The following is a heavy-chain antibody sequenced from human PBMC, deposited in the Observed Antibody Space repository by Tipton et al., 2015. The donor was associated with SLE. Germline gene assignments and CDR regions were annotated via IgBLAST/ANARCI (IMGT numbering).Heavy chain of an antibody. CDR3: AKGARITMIVVVIGHAFDI. V-gene: IGHV3-23*01. D-gene: IGHD3-22*01. J-gene: IGHJ3*02. Sequence: SLRLSCAASGFTFSSYWMNWVRQAPGKGLEWVSAISDSGGSTYYADSVKGRFTISRDNSKNTLYLQMNSLRAEDTAVYYCAKGARITMIVVVIGHAFDIWGQGTMVTVSS. CDR2: ISDSGGST. CDR1: GFTFSSYW.